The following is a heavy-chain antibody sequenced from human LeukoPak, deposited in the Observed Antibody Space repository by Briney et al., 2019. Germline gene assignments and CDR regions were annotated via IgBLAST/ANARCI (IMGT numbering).Heavy chain of an antibody. D-gene: IGHD3-10*01. CDR1: GGSISSYY. Sequence: SETLSLTCTVSGGSISSYYWSWIRQPPGKGLEWIGYIYYSGSTNYNPSLKSRVTISVDTSKNQFSLKLSSVTAADTAVYYCARQLEVRGVIITFFDYWGQGTLVTVSS. CDR2: IYYSGST. J-gene: IGHJ4*02. CDR3: ARQLEVRGVIITFFDY. V-gene: IGHV4-59*01.